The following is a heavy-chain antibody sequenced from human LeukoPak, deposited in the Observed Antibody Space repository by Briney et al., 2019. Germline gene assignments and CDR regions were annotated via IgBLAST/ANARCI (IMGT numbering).Heavy chain of an antibody. V-gene: IGHV3-20*04. CDR2: VSWNGGST. J-gene: IGHJ5*02. CDR3: AQVARGSGGKVNSFGGEFWFDP. Sequence: GGSLRLSCTASGFTFGDYGMVWVRQVPGGGLEWVSTVSWNGGSTAYADSVKDRFAISRDNVKKSLYLQMNSLSLEDTALYYCAQVARGSGGKVNSFGGEFWFDPRGQGTLVTVSS. D-gene: IGHD3-10*01. CDR1: GFTFGDYG.